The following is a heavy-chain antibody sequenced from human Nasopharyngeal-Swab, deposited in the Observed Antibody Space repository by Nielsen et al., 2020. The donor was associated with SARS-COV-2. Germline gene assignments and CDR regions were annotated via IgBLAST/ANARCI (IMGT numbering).Heavy chain of an antibody. CDR2: IYHDGTNQ. CDR3: AKCDGSGGDYYYMDV. J-gene: IGHJ6*03. CDR1: GFSFSSYG. D-gene: IGHD3-10*01. Sequence: AGSLTLSCTASGFSFSSYGMHWVRQAPGKGLEWLAFIYHDGTNQYYADSVKGRFTISRDDSNVYLQMNSLRTDDTAVYYCAKCDGSGGDYYYMDVWGKGTTVSVSS. V-gene: IGHV3-30*02.